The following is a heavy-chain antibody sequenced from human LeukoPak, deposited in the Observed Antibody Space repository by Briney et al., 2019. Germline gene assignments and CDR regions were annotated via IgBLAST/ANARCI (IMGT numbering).Heavy chain of an antibody. J-gene: IGHJ6*02. Sequence: SQTLSLTCTVSGGSISSGSYYWSWIRQPAGKGLEWIGRIYTSGSTNYNPSLKSRVTISVDTSKNQFSLKLSSVTAADTAVYYCARDRRGGMDVWGQGTTVTVSS. CDR2: IYTSGST. V-gene: IGHV4-61*02. CDR3: ARDRRGGMDV. CDR1: GGSISSGSYY.